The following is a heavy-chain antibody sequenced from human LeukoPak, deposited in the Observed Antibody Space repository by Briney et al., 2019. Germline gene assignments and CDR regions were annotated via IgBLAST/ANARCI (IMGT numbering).Heavy chain of an antibody. D-gene: IGHD2-2*01. V-gene: IGHV3-30*02. CDR3: AKIPKGGYFDY. CDR1: GLTFSTYG. Sequence: PGGSLRLSCAASGLTFSTYGMHWVRQAPGKGLEWVAYISYEANNEQYAESVKGRFTISRDSSKNTLSLQMNSLRAEDTAVYYCAKIPKGGYFDYWGQGTLVTVSS. CDR2: ISYEANNE. J-gene: IGHJ4*02.